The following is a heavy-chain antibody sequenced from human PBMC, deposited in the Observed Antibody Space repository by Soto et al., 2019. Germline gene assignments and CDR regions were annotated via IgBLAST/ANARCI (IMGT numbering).Heavy chain of an antibody. CDR1: VYSFTSNV. V-gene: IGHV1-69*13. J-gene: IGHJ6*02. CDR2: IIPIFGTA. Sequence: GYSVKLSCKASVYSFTSNVISCVRPASGQENEWMGGIIPIFGTANYAQKFQGRVTITADESTSTAYMELSSLRSEDTAVYYCARGFLAPPGISPFTVVWRHATPVT. D-gene: IGHD2-15*01. CDR3: ARGFLAPPGISPFTVV.